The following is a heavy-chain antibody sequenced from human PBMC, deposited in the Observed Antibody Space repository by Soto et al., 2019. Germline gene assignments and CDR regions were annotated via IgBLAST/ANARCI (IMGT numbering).Heavy chain of an antibody. CDR3: ARDTISGWYPAADGFES. V-gene: IGHV4-59*12. J-gene: IGHJ3*02. Sequence: SETLSLTCTVSGGSTSSSYWSWIRQPPGKGLEWIGYIYDSGSTYYNSSLKSRVTMSVDTSKNQFSLKLSSVTAADTAVYYCARDTISGWYPAADGFESWGKGTMVTV. D-gene: IGHD6-13*01. CDR2: IYDSGST. CDR1: GGSTSSSY.